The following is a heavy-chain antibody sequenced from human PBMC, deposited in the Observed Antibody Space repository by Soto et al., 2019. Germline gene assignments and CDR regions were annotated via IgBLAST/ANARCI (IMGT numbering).Heavy chain of an antibody. Sequence: SETLSLTCAVSGGSISGYYWSWVRQPAGKGLEWIGRIYASGSTNYNPSLTSRVTMSVDTSKNQFSLKLSSVTAADTAVYYCARDRAPGGIGAYFDYWGQGTLVTVSS. CDR3: ARDRAPGGIGAYFDY. V-gene: IGHV4-4*07. D-gene: IGHD1-26*01. CDR2: IYASGST. CDR1: GGSISGYY. J-gene: IGHJ4*02.